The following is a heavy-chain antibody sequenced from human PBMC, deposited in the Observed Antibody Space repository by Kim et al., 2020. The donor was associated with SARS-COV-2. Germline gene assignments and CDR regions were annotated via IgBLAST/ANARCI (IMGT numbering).Heavy chain of an antibody. CDR3: IRDNYGLDY. V-gene: IGHV3-72*01. CDR1: GFTFSDYY. J-gene: IGHJ4*02. CDR2: IENKFKSYTT. D-gene: IGHD3-10*01. Sequence: GGSLRLSCAASGFTFSDYYMDWVRQAPGKGLEWIGRIENKFKSYTTDYAASVKGRFTISRDDSKNSLYLQMNSLKTEDTAVYYCIRDNYGLDYWGQGTL.